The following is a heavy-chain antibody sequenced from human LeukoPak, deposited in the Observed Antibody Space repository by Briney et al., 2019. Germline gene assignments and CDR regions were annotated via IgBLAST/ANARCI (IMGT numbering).Heavy chain of an antibody. D-gene: IGHD3-22*01. J-gene: IGHJ4*02. CDR3: AKEPHLTYYYDSSGYYFDS. CDR1: GFTFRSYA. CDR2: ISGSGGTT. V-gene: IGHV3-23*01. Sequence: GGSLRLSCAASGFTFRSYAMSWVRQAPGKGRKWVSDISGSGGTTYYADSVKGRFTISRDNSKNTLYLQMNRLRAEDTAVYYCAKEPHLTYYYDSSGYYFDSWGQGTLVTVSS.